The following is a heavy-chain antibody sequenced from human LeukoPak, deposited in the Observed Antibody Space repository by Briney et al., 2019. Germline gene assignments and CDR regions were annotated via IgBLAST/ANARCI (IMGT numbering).Heavy chain of an antibody. V-gene: IGHV3-30*03. Sequence: GRSLRLSCAASGFTFSTYGMHWVRQAPGKGLEWVAVISNDGSNKLYTDSAKGRFTISRDNSKNTLYLQMNSLRAEDTAVYYCARSDVDMAAWGQGTLVTVSS. J-gene: IGHJ5*02. CDR1: GFTFSTYG. CDR2: ISNDGSNK. D-gene: IGHD5-12*01. CDR3: ARSDVDMAA.